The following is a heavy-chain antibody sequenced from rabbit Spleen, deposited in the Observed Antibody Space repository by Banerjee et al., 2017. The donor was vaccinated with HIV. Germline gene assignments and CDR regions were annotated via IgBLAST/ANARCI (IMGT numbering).Heavy chain of an antibody. V-gene: IGHV1S45*01. CDR3: ARETSSGWGIVSYYFSL. J-gene: IGHJ4*01. CDR1: GFSFSSSYY. CDR2: IYGGSSGDT. Sequence: QEQLEESGGGLVKPGASLTLTCTASGFSFSSSYYMCWVRQAPGKGLEWIACIYGGSSGDTYYASWAKGRFTISKTSSTTVTLQMTSLTAADTATYFCARETSSGWGIVSYYFSLWGPGTLVTVS. D-gene: IGHD4-1*01.